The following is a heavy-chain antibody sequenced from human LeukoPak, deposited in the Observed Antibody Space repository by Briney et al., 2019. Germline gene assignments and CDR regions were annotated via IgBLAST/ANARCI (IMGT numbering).Heavy chain of an antibody. CDR2: IIPIFGTA. V-gene: IGHV1-69*01. D-gene: IGHD3-16*02. J-gene: IGHJ3*02. Sequence: ASVKVSCKASGGTFSSYAISWVRQAPGQGLEWMGGIIPIFGTANYAQKFQGRVTITADESTSTAYMELSSLRSDDTAVYYCARDCGDYDYVWGSYRYMGFPELAAFDIWGQGTMVTVSS. CDR3: ARDCGDYDYVWGSYRYMGFPELAAFDI. CDR1: GGTFSSYA.